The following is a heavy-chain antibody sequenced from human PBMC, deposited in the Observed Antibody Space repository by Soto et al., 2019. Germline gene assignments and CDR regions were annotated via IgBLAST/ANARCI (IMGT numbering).Heavy chain of an antibody. CDR1: GFTFSSYW. V-gene: IGHV3-74*03. Sequence: EVQLVESGGGLVQPGGSLRLSCAASGFTFSSYWMHWVRQGPGKGLVWVSRINSDGSSTTYADSVKGRFTISRDNAKNTLYLQMNSLRAEDMAVYYCARYCSGGSCYHGGGFTWGQGTLVTVSS. J-gene: IGHJ5*02. CDR2: INSDGSST. CDR3: ARYCSGGSCYHGGGFT. D-gene: IGHD2-15*01.